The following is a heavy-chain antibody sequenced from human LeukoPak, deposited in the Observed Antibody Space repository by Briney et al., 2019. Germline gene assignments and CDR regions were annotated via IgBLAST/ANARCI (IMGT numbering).Heavy chain of an antibody. CDR1: GYTFTSYY. CDR3: ARDLRIFGVVLVFDY. CDR2: INPNSGGT. D-gene: IGHD3-3*01. Sequence: ASVKVSCKASGYTFTSYYMHWVRQAPGQGLEWMGWINPNSGGTNYAQKFQGRVTMTRDTSISTAYMELSRLRSDDTAVYYCARDLRIFGVVLVFDYWGQGTLVTVSS. J-gene: IGHJ4*02. V-gene: IGHV1-2*02.